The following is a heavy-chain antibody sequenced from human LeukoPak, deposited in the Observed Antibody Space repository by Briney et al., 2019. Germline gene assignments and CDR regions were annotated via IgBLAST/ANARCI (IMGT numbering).Heavy chain of an antibody. J-gene: IGHJ4*02. V-gene: IGHV3-30*02. Sequence: PGGSLRLSCAASGFTFSSYGMHWVRQAPGKGLEWVAFIRYDGSNKYYADSVKGRFAISRDNSKTTLYLQMKSLRAEDTAVYYCAKQYSYDRSGYLPLDYSGQGTLVTVSS. CDR3: AKQYSYDRSGYLPLDY. D-gene: IGHD3-22*01. CDR2: IRYDGSNK. CDR1: GFTFSSYG.